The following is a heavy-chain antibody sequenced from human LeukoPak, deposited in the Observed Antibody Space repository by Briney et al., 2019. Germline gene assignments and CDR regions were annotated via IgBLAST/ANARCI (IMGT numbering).Heavy chain of an antibody. CDR2: INPNSGGT. CDR3: ATGVMITFGGVIVEDY. V-gene: IGHV1-2*02. CDR1: GYTFTGYY. Sequence: GASVKVSCKASGYTFTGYYMHWVRQAPGQGLEWMGWINPNSGGTNYAQKFQGRVTMTEDTSTDTAYMELSSLRSEDTAVYYCATGVMITFGGVIVEDYWGQGTLVTVSS. J-gene: IGHJ4*02. D-gene: IGHD3-16*02.